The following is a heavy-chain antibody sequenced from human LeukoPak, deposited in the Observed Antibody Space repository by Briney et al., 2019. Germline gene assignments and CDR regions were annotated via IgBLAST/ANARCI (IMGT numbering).Heavy chain of an antibody. J-gene: IGHJ1*01. Sequence: AETLSLTCTVSGGSMSSYYWSWLRQPPGEGVEWIGYIYYSGSTNYNPSLKSRVTISVDTSKNQFSLKLSSVTAADTAVYYCARAVDSSGFSCFQHWGQGTLVTVSS. CDR1: GGSMSSYY. D-gene: IGHD3-22*01. CDR2: IYYSGST. CDR3: ARAVDSSGFSCFQH. V-gene: IGHV4-59*13.